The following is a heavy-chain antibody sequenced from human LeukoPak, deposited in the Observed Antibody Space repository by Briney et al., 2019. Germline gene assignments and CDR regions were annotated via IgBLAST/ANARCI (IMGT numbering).Heavy chain of an antibody. V-gene: IGHV3-23*01. D-gene: IGHD3-10*01. J-gene: IGHJ4*02. Sequence: GGSLRLSCAASGFTFSDYSMNWVRQAPGKGLEWVSAIRGSGGGTYYADSVKGRFTISRDNSKNTLFLQMNSLRAEDTAVYSCAKNLWFGESIRSLFDYWGQGTLVTVSS. CDR2: IRGSGGGT. CDR3: AKNLWFGESIRSLFDY. CDR1: GFTFSDYS.